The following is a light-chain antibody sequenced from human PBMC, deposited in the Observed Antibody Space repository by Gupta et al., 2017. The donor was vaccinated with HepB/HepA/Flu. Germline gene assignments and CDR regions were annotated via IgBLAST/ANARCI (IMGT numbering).Light chain of an antibody. V-gene: IGKV1-12*01. CDR3: HQANSFPAIT. CDR1: QSINRW. CDR2: SAS. Sequence: DIQMTQSPSSVSASVGDRVTITCRASQSINRWLAWYKQKPGKAPQLLIYSASTGQSGVPSRFSGSGYGKDFPLTISSRQPEDFASYFCHQANSFPAITFGRGTKVDI. J-gene: IGKJ4*01.